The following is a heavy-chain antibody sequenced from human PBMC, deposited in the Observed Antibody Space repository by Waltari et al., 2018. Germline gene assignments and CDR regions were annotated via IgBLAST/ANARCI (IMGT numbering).Heavy chain of an antibody. CDR3: ASLSGGSGSLGDAFDI. CDR2: IMPIFGTA. Sequence: QVQLVQSGAEVKKPGSSVKVSCKASGGTFSSYAISWVRQAPGQGLEWMGGIMPIFGTANYAQKFQGRVTITTDESTSTAYMELSILGSEDTAVYYCASLSGGSGSLGDAFDIWGQGTMVTVSS. D-gene: IGHD3-10*01. CDR1: GGTFSSYA. V-gene: IGHV1-69*05. J-gene: IGHJ3*02.